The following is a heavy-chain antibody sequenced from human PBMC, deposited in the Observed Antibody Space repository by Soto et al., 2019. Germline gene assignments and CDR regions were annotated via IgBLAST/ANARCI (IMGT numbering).Heavy chain of an antibody. CDR1: GGSFSGHS. CDR3: STRAYDTNGYYRFDT. CDR2: INHSGRV. Sequence: SETLSLTCAVYGGSFSGHSWTWIRQSPGKGLEWIGDINHSGRVNYSPSLKSRVTISLDTSKNQFPLTLSAVTAVDTAMYYCSTRAYDTNGYYRFDTWGQGTLVTVSS. D-gene: IGHD3-22*01. V-gene: IGHV4-34*01. J-gene: IGHJ5*01.